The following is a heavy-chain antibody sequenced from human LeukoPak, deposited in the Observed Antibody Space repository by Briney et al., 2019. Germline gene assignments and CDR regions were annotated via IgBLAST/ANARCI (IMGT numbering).Heavy chain of an antibody. CDR1: GYTFTGYY. CDR2: ISAYNGNT. Sequence: ASVKVSCKASGYTFTGYYMHWVRQAPGQGLEWMGWISAYNGNTNYAQKLQGRVTMTTDTSTSTAYMELRSLRSDDTAVYYCARDMTTVTIDYWGQGTLVTVSS. V-gene: IGHV1-18*04. J-gene: IGHJ4*02. D-gene: IGHD4-17*01. CDR3: ARDMTTVTIDY.